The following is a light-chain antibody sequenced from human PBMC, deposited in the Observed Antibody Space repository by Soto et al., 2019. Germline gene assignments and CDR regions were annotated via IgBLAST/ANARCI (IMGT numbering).Light chain of an antibody. CDR2: GAS. Sequence: EIVLTQSPGTLSLSPGERATLSCRASQSVSSSYLAWYQQKPGQAPRLLIYGASSRATGLPDRFSGSGSGTDFTLTISRLEPEDFAVYYCQQYGSSLPITFGQGTRREIK. CDR3: QQYGSSLPIT. J-gene: IGKJ5*01. CDR1: QSVSSSY. V-gene: IGKV3-20*01.